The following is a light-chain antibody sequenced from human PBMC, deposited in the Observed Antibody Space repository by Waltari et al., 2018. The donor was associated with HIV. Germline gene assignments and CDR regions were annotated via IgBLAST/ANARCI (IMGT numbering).Light chain of an antibody. J-gene: IGKJ4*01. CDR2: GAS. CDR3: QQYINWPPLT. Sequence: EIVMTQSPAVLSVSPGERATLSCRASQSLNSNLAWYQQKPGQAPRLLIYGASTRATGIPARFSGSGSGTEFTLTINSLQSEDFAVYYCQQYINWPPLTFGGGTKVEIK. V-gene: IGKV3-15*01. CDR1: QSLNSN.